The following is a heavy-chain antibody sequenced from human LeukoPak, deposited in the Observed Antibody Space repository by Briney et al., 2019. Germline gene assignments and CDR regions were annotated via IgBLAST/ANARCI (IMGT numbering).Heavy chain of an antibody. Sequence: ASVKVSCKASGYTFTSYGVSWVRQAPGQGLKWMGWISAYNGNTNYAQKLQGRVTMTTDKSTSTAYMELRSLRSDDTAVYYCARGDYGSGSYRYFDYWGQGTLVTVSS. CDR1: GYTFTSYG. D-gene: IGHD3-10*01. J-gene: IGHJ4*02. CDR2: ISAYNGNT. V-gene: IGHV1-18*01. CDR3: ARGDYGSGSYRYFDY.